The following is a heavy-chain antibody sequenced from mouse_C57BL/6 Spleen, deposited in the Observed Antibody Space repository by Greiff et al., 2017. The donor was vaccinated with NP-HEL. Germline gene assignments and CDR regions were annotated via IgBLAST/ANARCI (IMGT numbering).Heavy chain of an antibody. J-gene: IGHJ3*01. CDR3: VRHQGTAQAFAY. CDR1: GFSFNTYA. D-gene: IGHD3-2*02. CDR2: IRSKSNNYAT. Sequence: EVKLVESGGGLVQPKGSLKLSCAASGFSFNTYAMNWVRQAPGKGLEWVARIRSKSNNYATYYADSVKDRFTISRDDSESMLYLQMNNLKTEDTAMYYCVRHQGTAQAFAYWGQGTLVTVSA. V-gene: IGHV10-1*01.